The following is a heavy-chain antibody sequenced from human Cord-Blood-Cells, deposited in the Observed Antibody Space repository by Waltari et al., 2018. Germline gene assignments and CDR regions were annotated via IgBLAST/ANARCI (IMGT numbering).Heavy chain of an antibody. CDR3: ARGLQGYDSSGYYYYGMDV. CDR1: GYTFTSYD. CDR2: MNPDCGNT. V-gene: IGHV1-8*01. J-gene: IGHJ6*02. D-gene: IGHD3-22*01. Sequence: QVQLVQSGAEVKKPGASVKVSCKASGYTFTSYDLNWVRPANGQGLEWMGWMNPDCGNTGYAQKFQGRVTMTRNTSISTAYMELSSLRSEDTAVYYCARGLQGYDSSGYYYYGMDVWGQGTTVTVSS.